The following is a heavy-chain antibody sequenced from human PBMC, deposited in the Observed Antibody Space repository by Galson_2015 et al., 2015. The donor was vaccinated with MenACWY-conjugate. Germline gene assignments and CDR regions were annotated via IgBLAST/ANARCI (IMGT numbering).Heavy chain of an antibody. CDR2: ISGSGGST. D-gene: IGHD6-19*01. Sequence: SLRLSCAASGFTFSSYAMSWVRQAPGKGLEWVSAISGSGGSTYYADSVKGRFTISRDNSKNTLYLQMNSLRAEDTAVYYCAKSCQDIVPAANSLSIAVAGTVPVCWDYWGQGTLVTVSS. CDR1: GFTFSSYA. CDR3: AKSCQDIVPAANSLSIAVAGTVPVCWDY. J-gene: IGHJ4*02. V-gene: IGHV3-23*01.